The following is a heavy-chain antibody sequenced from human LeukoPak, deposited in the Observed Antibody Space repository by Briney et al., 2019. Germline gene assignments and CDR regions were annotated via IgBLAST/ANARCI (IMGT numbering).Heavy chain of an antibody. J-gene: IGHJ6*03. CDR2: IASETYGGTT. Sequence: GALRLSCTASGFTFGDYAMTWVRQAPGKGLEWVGFIASETYGGTTDYAAPVKGRFTISRDDSKNTLYLQMNSLKTEDTAVYYCTTESPPYYYDSSGYYYYYYYMDVWGKGTTVTVSS. V-gene: IGHV3-49*04. CDR3: TTESPPYYYDSSGYYYYYYYMDV. CDR1: GFTFGDYA. D-gene: IGHD3-22*01.